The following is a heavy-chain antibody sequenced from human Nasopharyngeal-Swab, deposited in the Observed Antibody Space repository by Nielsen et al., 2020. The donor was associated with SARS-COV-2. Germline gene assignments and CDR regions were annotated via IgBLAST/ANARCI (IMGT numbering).Heavy chain of an antibody. CDR2: VIPILATA. J-gene: IGHJ4*02. Sequence: WVRQAPGQGLEWVGRVIPILATANCAQKFQDRVTITADKATNTAYMELSSLRSEDTAIYYCATIYHFHSGGFSFQYWGQGTLVTVSS. D-gene: IGHD3-22*01. CDR3: ATIYHFHSGGFSFQY. V-gene: IGHV1-69*08.